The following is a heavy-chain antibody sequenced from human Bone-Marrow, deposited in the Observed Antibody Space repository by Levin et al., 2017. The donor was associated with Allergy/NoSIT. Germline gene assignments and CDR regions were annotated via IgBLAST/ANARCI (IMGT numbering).Heavy chain of an antibody. CDR3: ARDGYYGSGSYYYYYGMDG. CDR1: GFTFSSYA. V-gene: IGHV3-30-3*01. Sequence: SCAASGFTFSSYAMHWVRQAPGKGLEWVAVISYDGSNKYYADSVKGRFTISRDNSKNTLYLQMNSLRAEDTAVYYCARDGYYGSGSYYYYYGMDGWGQGTTVTVSS. J-gene: IGHJ6*02. D-gene: IGHD3-10*01. CDR2: ISYDGSNK.